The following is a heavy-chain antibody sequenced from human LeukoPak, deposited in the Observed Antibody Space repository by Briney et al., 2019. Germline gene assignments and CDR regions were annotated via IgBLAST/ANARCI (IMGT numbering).Heavy chain of an antibody. CDR2: ISSSGSTI. J-gene: IGHJ4*02. CDR1: GFTFSSYE. D-gene: IGHD6-6*01. CDR3: ARDSRPNSSSSRKDFDY. V-gene: IGHV3-48*03. Sequence: GSLRLSCAASGFTFSSYEMNWVRQAPGKGLEWVSYISSSGSTIYYADSVKGRFTISRDNAKNSLYQQMNSLRAEDTAVYYCARDSRPNSSSSRKDFDYWGQGTLVTVSS.